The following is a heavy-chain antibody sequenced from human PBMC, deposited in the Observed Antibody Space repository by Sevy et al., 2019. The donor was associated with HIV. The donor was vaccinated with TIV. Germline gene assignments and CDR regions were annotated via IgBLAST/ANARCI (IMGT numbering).Heavy chain of an antibody. Sequence: GGSLRLSCAASGFTFSSYWMSRVRQAPGKGLEWVANIKQDGSEKYYVDSVKGRFTISRDNAKNSLYLQMNSLRAEDTAVYYCARDLEWLLYPNYYYYGMDVWGQGTTVTVSS. CDR2: IKQDGSEK. J-gene: IGHJ6*02. D-gene: IGHD3-3*01. V-gene: IGHV3-7*03. CDR1: GFTFSSYW. CDR3: ARDLEWLLYPNYYYYGMDV.